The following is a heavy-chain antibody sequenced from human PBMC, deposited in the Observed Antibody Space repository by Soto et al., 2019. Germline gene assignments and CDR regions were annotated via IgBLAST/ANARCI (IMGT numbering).Heavy chain of an antibody. CDR2: INHSGST. V-gene: IGHV4-34*01. Sequence: QVQLQQWGAGLLKPSETLSLTCAVYGGSFSGYYWSWIRQPPGKGLEWIGEINHSGSTNYNPSLKSRVTISVDPSKNQFSLKLSSVTAADTAVYYCARGIIWFGELRKGYFDYWGQGTLVTVSS. CDR3: ARGIIWFGELRKGYFDY. CDR1: GGSFSGYY. J-gene: IGHJ4*02. D-gene: IGHD3-10*01.